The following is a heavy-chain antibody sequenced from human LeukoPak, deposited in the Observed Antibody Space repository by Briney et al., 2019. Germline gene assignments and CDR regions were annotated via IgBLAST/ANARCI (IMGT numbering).Heavy chain of an antibody. J-gene: IGHJ4*02. CDR1: GFSISPSGVG. Sequence: SGPTLVQPTQTLTLPCTFSGFSISPSGVGVGWLRQAPGKALEWLAVVYWNDDKRHSPSLNSRLSITKDTSRNQVVLTMTNMDPVDTATYYCAHSPACGSVAGAADYWGQGTLVTASS. V-gene: IGHV2-5*01. CDR3: AHSPACGSVAGAADY. D-gene: IGHD6-13*01. CDR2: VYWNDDK.